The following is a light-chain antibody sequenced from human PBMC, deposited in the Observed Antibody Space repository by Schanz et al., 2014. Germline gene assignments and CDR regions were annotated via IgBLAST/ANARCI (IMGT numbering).Light chain of an antibody. J-gene: IGKJ1*01. CDR3: QQYGSSLPWT. CDR2: DAS. V-gene: IGKV3D-20*01. Sequence: EIVLTQSPATLSVSPGERATLSCRASQSVSSYLAWYQQKPGLAPRLLIYDASNRATGIPARFSGSGSGTDFTLTISRLEPEDFAVYYCQQYGSSLPWTFGQGTKVEIK. CDR1: QSVSSY.